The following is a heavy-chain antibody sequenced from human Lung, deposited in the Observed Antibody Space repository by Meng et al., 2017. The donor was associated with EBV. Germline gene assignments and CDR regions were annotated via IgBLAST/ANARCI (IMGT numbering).Heavy chain of an antibody. CDR3: VKGTPGRSYCDY. V-gene: IGHV1-18*01. Sequence: VLLLQFGPEVKKPGASVRVSCKASPYAFGTYGISWVRQAPGLGLEWMGWFVNYRDTYPAPKFQDRVTMTTDTHTNTVIMELRSLTSDDTAVYYCVKGTPGRSYCDYWGQGTLVTVSS. CDR2: FVNYRDT. CDR1: PYAFGTYG. J-gene: IGHJ4*02. D-gene: IGHD3-10*01.